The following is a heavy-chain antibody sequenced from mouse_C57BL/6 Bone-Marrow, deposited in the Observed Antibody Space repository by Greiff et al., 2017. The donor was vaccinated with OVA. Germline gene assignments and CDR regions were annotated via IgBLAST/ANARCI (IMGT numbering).Heavy chain of an antibody. J-gene: IGHJ1*03. CDR1: GYTFTDYN. CDR3: ARGGLRWYFDV. D-gene: IGHD2-2*01. V-gene: IGHV1-22*01. CDR2: INPNNGGT. Sequence: DVKLVESGPELVKPGASVKMSCKASGYTFTDYNMHWVKQSHGKSLEWIGYINPNNGGTSYNQKFKGKATLTVNKSSSTAYMELRSLTSEDSAVYYCARGGLRWYFDVWGTGTTVTVSS.